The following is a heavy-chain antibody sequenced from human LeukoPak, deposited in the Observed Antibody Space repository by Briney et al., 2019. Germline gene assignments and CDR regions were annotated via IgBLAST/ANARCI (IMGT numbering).Heavy chain of an antibody. J-gene: IGHJ2*01. CDR3: ARVERTWYWYFDL. CDR2: IYDSGST. CDR1: GGSISSYY. V-gene: IGHV4-59*01. D-gene: IGHD3/OR15-3a*01. Sequence: SETLSLTCSVSGGSISSYYWNWIRQPPGRGLEWIGYIYDSGSTNYNPSLKSRVTISVDTSKNQLSLKLSSVTAADTAVYYCARVERTWYWYFDLWGRGTLDTVSS.